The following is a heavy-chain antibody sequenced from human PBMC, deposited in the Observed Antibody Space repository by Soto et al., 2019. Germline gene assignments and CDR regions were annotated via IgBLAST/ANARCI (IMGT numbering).Heavy chain of an antibody. CDR1: GFTFYNYA. D-gene: IGHD2-8*01. CDR3: AKKGLGSLATYCTTGDCHYAFDV. CDR2: ISGGGDGT. J-gene: IGHJ3*01. V-gene: IGHV3-23*01. Sequence: EVQLLESGGGLVRPGGSLRLSCAAPGFTFYNYAMNWVRQAPGKGLEWVSTISGGGDGTYYADSVKGRFTISRDNSRNTVYLQMISLRAEDTAVYYCAKKGLGSLATYCTTGDCHYAFDVWGQGTLVTVSS.